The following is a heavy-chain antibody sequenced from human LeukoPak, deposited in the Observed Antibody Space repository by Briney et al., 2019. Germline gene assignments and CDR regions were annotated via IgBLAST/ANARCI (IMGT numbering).Heavy chain of an antibody. Sequence: GGSLRLSCAASGFTFSSYAMHWVRQAPGKGLEWVAVISYDGSNKYYADSVKGRFTISRDNSKNTLYLQMNSLRAEDTAVYYCARDGYYDFWSGYPNYYYYYMDVWGKGTTVTVSS. J-gene: IGHJ6*03. CDR3: ARDGYYDFWSGYPNYYYYYMDV. V-gene: IGHV3-30-3*01. CDR1: GFTFSSYA. D-gene: IGHD3-3*01. CDR2: ISYDGSNK.